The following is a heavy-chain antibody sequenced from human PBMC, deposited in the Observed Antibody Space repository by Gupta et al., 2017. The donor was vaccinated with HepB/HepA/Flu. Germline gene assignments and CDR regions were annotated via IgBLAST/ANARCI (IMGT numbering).Heavy chain of an antibody. D-gene: IGHD7-27*01. CDR3: AKDLTGTDGDYFDD. J-gene: IGHJ4*02. CDR2: RSGSSDNT. V-gene: IGHV3-23*01. CDR1: GFTFSNNA. Sequence: VQLLAPGGGLVQPGGSLRITCAASGFTFSNNAMTWVRLATGKGLERVAERSGSSDNTYYADYGKGRVTISRDNSKNTLYLQMHSLRAEDTALYFCAKDLTGTDGDYFDDGGQGTMVTVSS.